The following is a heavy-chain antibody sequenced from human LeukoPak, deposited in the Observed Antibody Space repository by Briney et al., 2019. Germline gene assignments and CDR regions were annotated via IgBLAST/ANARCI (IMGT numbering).Heavy chain of an antibody. D-gene: IGHD2-2*03. J-gene: IGHJ4*02. CDR3: ATLGYCTSTSCSLVH. CDR1: GFPFSSYV. V-gene: IGHV3-23*01. CDR2: ISDSIGST. Sequence: GGSLRLSCAASGFPFSSYVMGWVRQAPGKGLEWVSTISDSIGSTYYADSAKGRFTISRDNSKNTLYLQMNSLGAEDTAVYYCATLGYCTSTSCSLVHWGQGTLVTVSS.